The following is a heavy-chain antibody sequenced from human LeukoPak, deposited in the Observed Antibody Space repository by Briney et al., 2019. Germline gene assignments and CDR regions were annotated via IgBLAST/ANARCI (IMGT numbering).Heavy chain of an antibody. CDR3: VKDRYVARGDYLDF. D-gene: IGHD3-10*01. CDR2: IGGSDGST. V-gene: IGHV3-23*01. J-gene: IGHJ4*02. Sequence: GGSLRLSCVASGFTFNNYYMTWVRQAPGKGLEWVSAIGGSDGSTYYADSVKGRFTISRDNAKNTQSLQMSSLRPKDTAIYYCVKDRYVARGDYLDFWGQGSLVTVSS. CDR1: GFTFNNYY.